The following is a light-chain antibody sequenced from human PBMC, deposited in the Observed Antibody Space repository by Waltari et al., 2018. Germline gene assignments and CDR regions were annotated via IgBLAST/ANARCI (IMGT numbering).Light chain of an antibody. CDR1: NSNIGSNT. Sequence: QSVLTQPPPASGTPRQRFTISRSGINSNIGSNTVNGYHQLPGTAPKLLIYSNNQRPSGVPDRFSGSKSGTSASLAISGLQSEDEANYYCAAWDDSLYVLFGGGTKLTVL. V-gene: IGLV1-44*01. CDR3: AAWDDSLYVL. CDR2: SNN. J-gene: IGLJ2*01.